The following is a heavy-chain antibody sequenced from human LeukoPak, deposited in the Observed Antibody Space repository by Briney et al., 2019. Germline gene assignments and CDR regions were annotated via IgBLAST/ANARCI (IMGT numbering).Heavy chain of an antibody. V-gene: IGHV3-33*06. Sequence: GGSLRLSCAAPGFTFSSYGMHWVRQAPGKGLEWVAVIWYDGSNKYYADSVKGRFTISRDNSKNTLYLQMNSLRAEDTAVYYCAKEYGSGRYYFDYWGQGTLVTVS. D-gene: IGHD3-10*01. J-gene: IGHJ4*02. CDR1: GFTFSSYG. CDR3: AKEYGSGRYYFDY. CDR2: IWYDGSNK.